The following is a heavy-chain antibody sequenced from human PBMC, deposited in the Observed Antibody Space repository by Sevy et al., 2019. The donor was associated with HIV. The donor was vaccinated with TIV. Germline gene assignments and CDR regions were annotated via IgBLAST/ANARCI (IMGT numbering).Heavy chain of an antibody. V-gene: IGHV3-15*01. Sequence: GESLKISCVVSGLTFTDAWMAWVRQAPGKGLEWVGRIKSKGSGGTRDYAAPVKGRFTISRDDSKNTVYLQMNSLKTEDTAVYYCTWVTKVTEPLGVWGQGTAVTVSS. CDR3: TWVTKVTEPLGV. J-gene: IGHJ6*02. CDR2: IKSKGSGGTR. D-gene: IGHD4-4*01. CDR1: GLTFTDAW.